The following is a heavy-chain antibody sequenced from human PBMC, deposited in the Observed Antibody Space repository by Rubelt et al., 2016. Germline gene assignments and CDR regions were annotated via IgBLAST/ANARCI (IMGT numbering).Heavy chain of an antibody. D-gene: IGHD1-26*01. CDR3: AGAMQVGAQITADY. CDR1: GGSISSSSYY. CDR2: IYYSGST. Sequence: QVQLQQWGAGLLKPSETLSLTCAVSGGSISSSSYYWGWIRQPPGKGLEWIGSIYYSGSTYYNPSLKIRVTISVDTSKNQFSLKLSSVTAADTAVYYCAGAMQVGAQITADYWGQGTLVTVSS. V-gene: IGHV4-39*07. J-gene: IGHJ4*02.